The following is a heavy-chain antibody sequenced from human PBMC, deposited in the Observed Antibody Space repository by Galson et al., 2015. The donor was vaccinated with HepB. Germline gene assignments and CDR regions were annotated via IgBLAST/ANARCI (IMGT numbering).Heavy chain of an antibody. D-gene: IGHD2-2*01. CDR2: ISSSSSYI. CDR3: ARDPRFCSSTSCTPWWFDP. V-gene: IGHV3-21*01. Sequence: SLRLSCAASGFTFSSYSMNWVRQAPGKGLEWVSSISSSSSYIYYADSVKGRFTISRDNAKNSLYLQMNSLRAEDTAVYYCARDPRFCSSTSCTPWWFDPWGQGTLVTVSS. J-gene: IGHJ5*02. CDR1: GFTFSSYS.